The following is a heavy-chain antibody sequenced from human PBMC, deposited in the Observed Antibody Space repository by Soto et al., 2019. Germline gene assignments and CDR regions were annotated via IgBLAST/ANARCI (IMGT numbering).Heavy chain of an antibody. CDR2: ISWDGDSA. J-gene: IGHJ4*02. CDR3: AKGTRGDSPELDF. V-gene: IGHV3-43*01. D-gene: IGHD1-1*01. Sequence: GGSLRLSCAASGFTFDDFTMHWVRQTPGKGLEWVSLISWDGDSAYYADSVRGRFTISRDNSKNSLFLQMNNVRAEDAALYFCAKGTRGDSPELDFWGQGTLVTVSS. CDR1: GFTFDDFT.